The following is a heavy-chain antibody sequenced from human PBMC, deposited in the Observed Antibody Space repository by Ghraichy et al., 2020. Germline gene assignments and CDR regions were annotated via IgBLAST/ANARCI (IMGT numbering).Heavy chain of an antibody. D-gene: IGHD1-26*01. V-gene: IGHV3-74*01. J-gene: IGHJ3*02. Sequence: LSLTCAASGFSFRTYWMHWVRQAPGKGLVWVSRINSDGSSTNYADSVKGRFTISRDNAKNTLYLQMNSLRAEDTAVYYCATGKSYGSDIFDIWGQGTMVTVSS. CDR1: GFSFRTYW. CDR2: INSDGSST. CDR3: ATGKSYGSDIFDI.